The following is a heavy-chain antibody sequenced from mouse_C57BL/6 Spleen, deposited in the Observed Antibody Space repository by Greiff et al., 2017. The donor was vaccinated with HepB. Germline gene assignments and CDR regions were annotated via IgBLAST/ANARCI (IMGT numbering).Heavy chain of an antibody. CDR1: GYSFTGYY. CDR3: VQLRLHDY. J-gene: IGHJ2*01. D-gene: IGHD3-2*02. CDR2: INPSTGGT. V-gene: IGHV1-42*01. Sequence: EVQLQQSGPELVKPGASVKISCKASGYSFTGYYMNWVKQSPEKSLEWIGEINPSTGGTTYNQKFKAKATLTVDKSSSTAYMQLKSLTSEDSAVYYCVQLRLHDYWGQGTTLTVSS.